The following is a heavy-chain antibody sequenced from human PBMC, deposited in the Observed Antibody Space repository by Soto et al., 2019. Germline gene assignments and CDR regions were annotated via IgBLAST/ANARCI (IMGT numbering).Heavy chain of an antibody. CDR2: IWYDGNKK. J-gene: IGHJ4*02. CDR1: GFTFSTYG. V-gene: IGHV3-33*01. CDR3: ARWGIAAGDY. Sequence: QVQLVESGGGVVQPGRSLRLSCAASGFTFSTYGMHWVRQAPGKGLEWVAVIWYDGNKKYYADSVKGRFTISRDNSKNTLYLQMNSLRAEDTAVYYCARWGIAAGDYWGQGTLVTVSS. D-gene: IGHD6-13*01.